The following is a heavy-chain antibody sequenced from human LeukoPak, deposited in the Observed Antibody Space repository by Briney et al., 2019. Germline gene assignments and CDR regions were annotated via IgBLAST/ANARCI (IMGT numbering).Heavy chain of an antibody. CDR1: GFTFDDYA. J-gene: IGHJ3*02. CDR3: AKDMAYYDSSGSPGGEAFDI. Sequence: PGRSLRLSCAASGFTFDDYAMHWVRQAPGKGLEWVSGISWNSGSIGYADSVKGRFTISRDNAKNSLYLQMNSLRAEDTALYYCAKDMAYYDSSGSPGGEAFDIWGQGTMVTVSS. D-gene: IGHD3-22*01. V-gene: IGHV3-9*01. CDR2: ISWNSGSI.